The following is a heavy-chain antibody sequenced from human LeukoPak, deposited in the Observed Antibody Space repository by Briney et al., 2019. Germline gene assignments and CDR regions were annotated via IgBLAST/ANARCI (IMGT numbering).Heavy chain of an antibody. J-gene: IGHJ3*02. CDR2: IKQDGSEK. Sequence: GGSLRLSCAASGFTFSSYWMSWVRQAPGKGLEWVANIKQDGSEKYYVDSVKGRFTISRDNSKNTLYLQMSSLRAEDTAVYYCAKDYRYCTSTSCYGDDAFDIWGQGTMVTVSS. V-gene: IGHV3-7*03. D-gene: IGHD2-2*01. CDR1: GFTFSSYW. CDR3: AKDYRYCTSTSCYGDDAFDI.